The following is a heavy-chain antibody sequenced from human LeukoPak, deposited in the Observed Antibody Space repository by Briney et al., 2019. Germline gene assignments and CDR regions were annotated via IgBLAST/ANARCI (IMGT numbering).Heavy chain of an antibody. CDR3: AREPRPVKELSWFGELLYSDAFDI. D-gene: IGHD3-10*01. J-gene: IGHJ3*02. CDR2: ISAYNGNT. V-gene: IGHV1-18*01. Sequence: GASVKVSCKASGYTFTSYGISWVRQAPGQGLEWMGWISAYNGNTNYAQKLQGRVTMTTDTSTSTAYMELRSLRSDDTAVYYCAREPRPVKELSWFGELLYSDAFDIWGQGTMVTVSS. CDR1: GYTFTSYG.